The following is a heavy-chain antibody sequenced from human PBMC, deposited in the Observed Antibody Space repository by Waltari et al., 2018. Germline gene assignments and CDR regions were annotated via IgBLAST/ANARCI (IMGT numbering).Heavy chain of an antibody. Sequence: EVQLVESGGGLVQPGGSLRLSCTASGFTFSDFSMFWVRQAPGKGLEYVSAISTNGRLTSYATSVKGRFTISRDNSKNTLTLQMGSLRTEDLAVYYCARGCTSTTCYSGPGLYYKYQLDVWGRGTTVTVSS. D-gene: IGHD2-2*02. V-gene: IGHV3-64*01. CDR1: GFTFSDFS. CDR3: ARGCTSTTCYSGPGLYYKYQLDV. J-gene: IGHJ6*03. CDR2: ISTNGRLT.